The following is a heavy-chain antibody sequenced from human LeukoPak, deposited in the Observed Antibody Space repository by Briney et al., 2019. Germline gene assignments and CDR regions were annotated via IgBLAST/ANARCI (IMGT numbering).Heavy chain of an antibody. CDR2: ISAYNGNT. D-gene: IGHD6-13*01. V-gene: IGHV1-18*01. CDR3: ARSESLVDIIAAASPDFDY. J-gene: IGHJ4*02. CDR1: GYTFTSYG. Sequence: GASVKVSCKASGYTFTSYGISWVRQAPGQGLEWMGWISAYNGNTNYAQKLQGRVTMTTDTSTSTAYMELRSLRSDDAAVYYCARSESLVDIIAAASPDFDYWGQGTLVTVPS.